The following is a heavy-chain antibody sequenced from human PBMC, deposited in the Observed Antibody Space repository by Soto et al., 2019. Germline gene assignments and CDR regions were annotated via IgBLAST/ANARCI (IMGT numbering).Heavy chain of an antibody. CDR3: ARGPSNWFDP. J-gene: IGHJ5*02. CDR1: GFTFIGYS. Sequence: PVGSLRLSCAASGFTFIGYSMNWVRQAPGKGLEWVSSISSSSSYIYYADSVKGRFTISRDNAKNSLYLQMNSLRAEDTAVYYCARGPSNWFDPWGQGTLVTVSS. V-gene: IGHV3-21*01. CDR2: ISSSSSYI.